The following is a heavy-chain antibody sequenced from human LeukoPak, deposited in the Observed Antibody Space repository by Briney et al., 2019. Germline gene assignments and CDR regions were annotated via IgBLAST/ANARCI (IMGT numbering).Heavy chain of an antibody. CDR2: MYFSGST. D-gene: IGHD1-26*01. V-gene: IGHV4-39*07. Sequence: SETLSLTCTVSGGSISSSTYSWGWIRQPPGKGLAWIGNMYFSGSTYYNPSLESRVTMSVDTSKNQFSLKLSSVTAADTAVYYCARSRTGGWFDPWGQGTLVTVSS. CDR1: GGSISSSTYS. J-gene: IGHJ5*02. CDR3: ARSRTGGWFDP.